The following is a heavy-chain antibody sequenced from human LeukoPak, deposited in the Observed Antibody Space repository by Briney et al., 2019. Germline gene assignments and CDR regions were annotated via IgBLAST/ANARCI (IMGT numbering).Heavy chain of an antibody. CDR2: IGTAGDT. D-gene: IGHD1-14*01. Sequence: GGSLRLSCAASGFTFSDYDMYWVRQSTGKGLEWVSAIGTAGDTYYPGSVKGRFTISRENAKNSLYLQMNSLRVGDTAVYYCARDLRQAPPDPFYYYYYGMDVWGQGTMVTVSS. J-gene: IGHJ6*02. CDR3: ARDLRQAPPDPFYYYYYGMDV. V-gene: IGHV3-13*01. CDR1: GFTFSDYD.